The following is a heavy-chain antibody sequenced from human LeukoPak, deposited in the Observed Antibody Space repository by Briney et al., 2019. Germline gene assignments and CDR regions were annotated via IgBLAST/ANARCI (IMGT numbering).Heavy chain of an antibody. CDR3: ARGHSSGYYPKY. V-gene: IGHV3-21*05. D-gene: IGHD3-22*01. Sequence: PGGSLRLSCAASGFIYSNYGMNWVRQAPGKGLEWVSYISGSGTYIDYADSVKGRFTISRDNAKNSLYLQMNSLRAEDTAVYYCARGHSSGYYPKYWGKGTLVTVSS. J-gene: IGHJ4*02. CDR2: ISGSGTYI. CDR1: GFIYSNYG.